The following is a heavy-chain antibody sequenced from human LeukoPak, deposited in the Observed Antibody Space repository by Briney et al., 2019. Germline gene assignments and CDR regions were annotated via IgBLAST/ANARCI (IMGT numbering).Heavy chain of an antibody. CDR2: ISSSSSTI. J-gene: IGHJ4*02. D-gene: IGHD6-19*01. CDR1: GFTFSSYS. CDR3: ARDPAVAGTNFDY. Sequence: GGSLRLSCAASGFTFSSYSMNWVRQAPGKGLEWVSYISSSSSTIYYADSVKGRFTISGDNAKNSLYLQMNSLRAEDTAVYYCARDPAVAGTNFDYWGQGTPVTVSS. V-gene: IGHV3-48*04.